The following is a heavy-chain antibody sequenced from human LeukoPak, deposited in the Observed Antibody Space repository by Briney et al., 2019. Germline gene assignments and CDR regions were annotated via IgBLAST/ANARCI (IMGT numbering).Heavy chain of an antibody. V-gene: IGHV4-4*09. CDR3: ARLPARGRFSSGYHPFDR. D-gene: IGHD3-22*01. CDR2: IYTSGST. CDR1: GFTVSSND. Sequence: PGGSLRLSCAASGFTVSSNDMTWVRQTPGKGLEWIGYIYTSGSTNYNPSLKSRVTISVDTSKNQFSLKLSSVTAADTAVYYCARLPARGRFSSGYHPFDRWGQGTLVTVSS. J-gene: IGHJ4*02.